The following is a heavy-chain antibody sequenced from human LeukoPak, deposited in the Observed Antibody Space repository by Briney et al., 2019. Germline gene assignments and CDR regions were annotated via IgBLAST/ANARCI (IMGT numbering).Heavy chain of an antibody. Sequence: PGGSLRLSCAASGFTFSSYAMHWVRQAPGKGLEWVAVISYDGSNKYYADSVKGRFTISRDNSKNTLYLQINSLRAEDTAVYYCAREVSSSSGDAFDIWGQGTMVTVSS. CDR1: GFTFSSYA. CDR3: AREVSSSSGDAFDI. J-gene: IGHJ3*02. CDR2: ISYDGSNK. D-gene: IGHD6-6*01. V-gene: IGHV3-30-3*01.